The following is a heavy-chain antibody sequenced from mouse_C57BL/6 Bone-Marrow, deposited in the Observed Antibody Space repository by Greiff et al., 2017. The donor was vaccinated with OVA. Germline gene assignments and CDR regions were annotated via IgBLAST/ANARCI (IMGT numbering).Heavy chain of an antibody. V-gene: IGHV7-1*01. J-gene: IGHJ1*03. CDR2: SRNKANDYTT. Sequence: EVKVVESGGGLVQSGRSLRLSCATSGFTFSDFYMEWVRQAPGKGLEWIAASRNKANDYTTEYSASVKGRFIVSRDTSQSILYLQMNALRAEDTAIYYCARAVTGGNWYFDVWGTGTTVTVSS. CDR1: GFTFSDFY. D-gene: IGHD4-1*01. CDR3: ARAVTGGNWYFDV.